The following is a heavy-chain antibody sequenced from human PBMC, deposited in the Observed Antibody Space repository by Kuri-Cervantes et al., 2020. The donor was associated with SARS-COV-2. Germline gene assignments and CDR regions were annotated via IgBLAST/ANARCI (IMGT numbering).Heavy chain of an antibody. Sequence: SVKVSCKPSRSTFSTHGVGWVRQAPGQGLEWLGGIVPMFGTLDYAHSFQGRVTITADKSTNTVYMELKSLTSQDTAVYFCARDYGNVHFDSWGQGTLVTVSS. J-gene: IGHJ4*02. V-gene: IGHV1-69*06. CDR1: RSTFSTHG. D-gene: IGHD4-17*01. CDR2: IVPMFGTL. CDR3: ARDYGNVHFDS.